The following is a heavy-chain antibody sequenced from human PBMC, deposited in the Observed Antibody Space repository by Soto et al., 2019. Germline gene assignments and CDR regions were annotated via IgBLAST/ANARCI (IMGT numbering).Heavy chain of an antibody. CDR2: ISGDNINS. V-gene: IGHV1-18*04. Sequence: GASVKVSCKASGYTFNRYYMHWVRQAPGQPLEWMGWISGDNINSKYSQKFQGRLTMTTDTSTATASMELRSLTSDDTAVYYCGREGQQLAQEKYYQFNGMDVWGQGTTVTVSS. J-gene: IGHJ6*02. CDR3: GREGQQLAQEKYYQFNGMDV. CDR1: GYTFNRYY. D-gene: IGHD6-13*01.